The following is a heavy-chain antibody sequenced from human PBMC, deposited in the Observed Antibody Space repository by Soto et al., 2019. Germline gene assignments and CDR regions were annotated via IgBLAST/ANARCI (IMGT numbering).Heavy chain of an antibody. CDR2: IYYSGST. Sequence: QVQLQESGPGLVKPSETLSLTCSDSGGSISSSYWNWIRQPPGKGLEWIGYIYYSGSTHYNPSHKNPVTISVDTSINHYSLKLNYVTDADTAVYYCARAQLVLRPNYFAMDVWGQGTTVTVSS. CDR1: GGSISSSY. V-gene: IGHV4-59*08. CDR3: ARAQLVLRPNYFAMDV. J-gene: IGHJ6*01. D-gene: IGHD3-3*01.